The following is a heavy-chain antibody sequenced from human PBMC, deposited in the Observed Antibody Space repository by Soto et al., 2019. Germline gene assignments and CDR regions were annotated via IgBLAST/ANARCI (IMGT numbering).Heavy chain of an antibody. D-gene: IGHD2-2*01. V-gene: IGHV5-10-1*01. CDR3: ARHCLSYQDCSSTSCYTYGMDV. CDR1: GYSSTSYW. Sequence: PGESLKISSKGSGYSSTSYWISWLRQMPGKGLEWMGRIDPSDSYTNYSPSFQGHVTISAANSISTAYLQCSRLKASDTAMYYCARHCLSYQDCSSTSCYTYGMDVWGQGTTVTVSS. CDR2: IDPSDSYT. J-gene: IGHJ6*02.